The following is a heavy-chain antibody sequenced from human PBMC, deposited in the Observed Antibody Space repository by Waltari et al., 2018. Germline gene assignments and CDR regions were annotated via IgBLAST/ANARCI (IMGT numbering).Heavy chain of an antibody. Sequence: QLELQESGPGLVKPSATLSLTCSVSGGSISRSGYYWVWIRQPPVKGREWIGSIYYSGTTYYNPSLNSRVTISVDTSKNQFSLKLTSVTAADTAMYFCARQSYYDESGHDWGQGTLVTVSS. CDR1: GGSISRSGYY. CDR2: IYYSGTT. CDR3: ARQSYYDESGHD. V-gene: IGHV4-39*01. J-gene: IGHJ4*02. D-gene: IGHD3-22*01.